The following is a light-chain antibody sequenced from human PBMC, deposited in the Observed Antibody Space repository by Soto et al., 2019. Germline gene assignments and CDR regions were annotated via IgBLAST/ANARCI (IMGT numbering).Light chain of an antibody. CDR1: QGISKY. J-gene: IGKJ4*01. CDR2: AAS. CDR3: QKCNSAPLSAPLT. V-gene: IGKV1-27*01. Sequence: DIQMTQSPSSLSASVGDRVTITCRASQGISKYLAWYQQKPGKVPKLLIYAASTLQSGVPSRFSGSGSGTDFTLTISSLQPEDVATYYCQKCNSAPLSAPLTFGGGTKVEIK.